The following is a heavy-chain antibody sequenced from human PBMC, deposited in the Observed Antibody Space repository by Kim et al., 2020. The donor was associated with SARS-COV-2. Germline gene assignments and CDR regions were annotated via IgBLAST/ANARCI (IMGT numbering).Heavy chain of an antibody. CDR1: GFTFSSYG. CDR2: ISFDASSK. CDR3: AKDREYSYGLFDY. V-gene: IGHV3-30*18. J-gene: IGHJ4*02. D-gene: IGHD5-18*01. Sequence: GGSLRLSCAASGFTFSSYGMHWVRQAPGKGLEWVAVISFDASSKYYADSVKGRFTISRDNSKNTLYLQMNSLRAEDTAVYYCAKDREYSYGLFDYWGQGTLVTGSS.